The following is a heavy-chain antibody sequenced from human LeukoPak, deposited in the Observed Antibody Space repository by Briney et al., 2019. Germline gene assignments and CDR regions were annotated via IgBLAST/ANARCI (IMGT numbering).Heavy chain of an antibody. CDR1: GGSISSYY. CDR3: ARAAAAGTRYNWFDP. V-gene: IGHV4-59*08. D-gene: IGHD6-13*01. Sequence: PSETLSLTCTVSGGSISSYYWSWIRQAPGKGLEWIGYIYYSGSTNYNPSLKSRVTISVDTSKNQFSLKLSSVTAADTAVYYCARAAAAGTRYNWFDPWGQGTLVTVSS. J-gene: IGHJ5*02. CDR2: IYYSGST.